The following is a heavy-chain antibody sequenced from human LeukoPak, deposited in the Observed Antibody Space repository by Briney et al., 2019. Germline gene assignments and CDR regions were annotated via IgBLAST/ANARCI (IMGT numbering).Heavy chain of an antibody. Sequence: ASVKVSCKASGYTFTGYGTSWVRQAPGQGLEWMGWISAYNGNTNYAQKLQGRVTMTTGTFTSTAYMELRSLRSDDTAVYYCARDRGYFDSSGYSPDFWGQGTLVTVSS. CDR3: ARDRGYFDSSGYSPDF. V-gene: IGHV1-18*01. D-gene: IGHD3-22*01. CDR2: ISAYNGNT. J-gene: IGHJ4*02. CDR1: GYTFTGYG.